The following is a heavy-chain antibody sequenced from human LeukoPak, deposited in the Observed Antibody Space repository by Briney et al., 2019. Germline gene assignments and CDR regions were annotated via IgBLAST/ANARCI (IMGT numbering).Heavy chain of an antibody. CDR2: ISISGSTI. CDR1: GFTFSNYE. Sequence: GGALRLSCAASGFTFSNYEMNWVRQAPGKGLEWVSYISISGSTIYYPDSVKGRFTISRDNATNSLYLQMNSLRAEDTAVYYCAREGVVVSAAVDYWGQGNLVTVSS. J-gene: IGHJ4*02. D-gene: IGHD2-2*01. V-gene: IGHV3-48*03. CDR3: AREGVVVSAAVDY.